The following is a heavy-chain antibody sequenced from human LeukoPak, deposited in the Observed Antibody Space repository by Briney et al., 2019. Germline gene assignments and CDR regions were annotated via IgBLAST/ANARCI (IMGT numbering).Heavy chain of an antibody. Sequence: SETLSLTCTVSGGSISSSSYYWGWLRQPPGKGLEWIGSIYYSGSTYYNPSLKSRVTISVDTSKNQFSLKLSSVTAADTAVYYCGREDSSGHDYWGQGTLVTVSS. CDR1: GGSISSSSYY. CDR3: GREDSSGHDY. J-gene: IGHJ4*02. V-gene: IGHV4-39*07. D-gene: IGHD3-22*01. CDR2: IYYSGST.